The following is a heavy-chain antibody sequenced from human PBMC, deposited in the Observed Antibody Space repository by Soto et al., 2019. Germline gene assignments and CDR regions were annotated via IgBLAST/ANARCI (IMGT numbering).Heavy chain of an antibody. D-gene: IGHD6-6*01. CDR3: ASWTSIAARPHY. Sequence: GGSLRLSCAASGFTFDDYAMHWVRQAPGKGLEWVSGISWNSGSIGYADSVKGRFTISRDNAKNSLYLQMNSLRAEDTALYYCASWTSIAARPHYWGQGTLVTVSS. CDR2: ISWNSGSI. V-gene: IGHV3-9*01. J-gene: IGHJ4*02. CDR1: GFTFDDYA.